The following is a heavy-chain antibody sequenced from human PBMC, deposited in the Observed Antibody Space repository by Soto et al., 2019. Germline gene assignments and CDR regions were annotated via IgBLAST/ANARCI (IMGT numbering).Heavy chain of an antibody. CDR2: INPSGGST. V-gene: IGHV1-46*03. CDR3: ARDNKAIAARPSWFDP. D-gene: IGHD6-6*01. Sequence: ASVKVSCKASGYTFTSYYMHWVRQAPGQGLEWMGIINPSGGSTSYAQKFQGRVTMTRDTSTSTVYMELSSLRSEDTAVYYCARDNKAIAARPSWFDPWGQGSLVTVTS. J-gene: IGHJ5*02. CDR1: GYTFTSYY.